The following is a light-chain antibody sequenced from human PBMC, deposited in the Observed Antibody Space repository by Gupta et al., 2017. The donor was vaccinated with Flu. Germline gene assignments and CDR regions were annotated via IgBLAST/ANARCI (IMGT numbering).Light chain of an antibody. Sequence: ERATLSCRASQNINSNLAWYQQKPGQAPRLLIYDASTRATGIPARFSGSGSGAEFTLTISSLQSEDFAVYYCQQYNNRPPLTFGGGTKVEIK. V-gene: IGKV3-15*01. CDR1: QNINSN. J-gene: IGKJ4*01. CDR2: DAS. CDR3: QQYNNRPPLT.